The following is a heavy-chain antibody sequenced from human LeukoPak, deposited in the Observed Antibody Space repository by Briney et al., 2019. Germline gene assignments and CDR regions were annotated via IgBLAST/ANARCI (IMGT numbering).Heavy chain of an antibody. V-gene: IGHV3-23*01. CDR3: AKSYDSSGYYQY. D-gene: IGHD3-22*01. Sequence: GGSLRLSRAASGFTFSSYAMSWVRQAPGKGLEWVSAISAGGGSTYYADAVKGRFTISRDNSKNTLYLQMNSLRAEDTAVYYCAKSYDSSGYYQYWGQGTLVTVSS. J-gene: IGHJ4*02. CDR2: ISAGGGST. CDR1: GFTFSSYA.